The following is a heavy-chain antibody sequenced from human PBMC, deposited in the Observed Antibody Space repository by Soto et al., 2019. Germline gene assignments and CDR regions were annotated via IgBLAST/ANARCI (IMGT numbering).Heavy chain of an antibody. V-gene: IGHV1-69*13. D-gene: IGHD2-2*01. CDR3: ARPQRFSDCSSTSCPFDY. CDR1: GGTFSSHA. CDR2: IIPIFGTA. J-gene: IGHJ4*02. Sequence: SVKVSCKASGGTFSSHAISWVRQAPGQGLEWMGGIIPIFGTANYAQKFQGRVTITADESTSTAYMELSSLRSEDTAVYYCARPQRFSDCSSTSCPFDYWGQGTLVTVSS.